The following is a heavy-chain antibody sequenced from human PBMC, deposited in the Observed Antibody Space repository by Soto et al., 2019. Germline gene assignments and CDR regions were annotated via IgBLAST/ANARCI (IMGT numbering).Heavy chain of an antibody. J-gene: IGHJ3*02. Sequence: ASVKVSCKASGFTFTSSAMQWVRQARGQRLEWIGWIVVGSGNTNYAQKFQERVTITRDMSTSTAYMELSSLRSEDTAVYYCAAKSDILTGFDTWGQGTMVTVSS. CDR2: IVVGSGNT. CDR1: GFTFTSSA. V-gene: IGHV1-58*02. CDR3: AAKSDILTGFDT. D-gene: IGHD3-9*01.